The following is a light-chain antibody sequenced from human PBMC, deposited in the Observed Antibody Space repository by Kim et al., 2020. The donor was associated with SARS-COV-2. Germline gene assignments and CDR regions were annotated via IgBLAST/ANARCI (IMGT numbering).Light chain of an antibody. CDR3: QQYYSTPPS. CDR2: WAS. Sequence: ATLNCKSSQTVLYNSNNKNYLAWYQQKPGQAPRLLIYWASIRESGVSDRFSGSGSETDFTLTISSLQAEDVAVYYCQQYYSTPPSFGQGTKLEI. CDR1: QTVLYNSNNKNY. J-gene: IGKJ2*03. V-gene: IGKV4-1*01.